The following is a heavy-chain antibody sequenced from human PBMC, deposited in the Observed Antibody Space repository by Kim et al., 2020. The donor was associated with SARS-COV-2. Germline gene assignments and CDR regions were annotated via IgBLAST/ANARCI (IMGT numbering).Heavy chain of an antibody. CDR3: ARLWVDINEFDY. CDR2: IYYSGST. CDR1: GGSISSSSYY. Sequence: SETLSLTCTVSGGSISSSSYYWGWIRQPPGKGLEWIGSIYYSGSTYYNPSLKSRVTISVDTSKNQFSLKLSSVTAADTAVYYCARLWVDINEFDYWGQGTLVTVSS. J-gene: IGHJ4*02. V-gene: IGHV4-39*01. D-gene: IGHD5-12*01.